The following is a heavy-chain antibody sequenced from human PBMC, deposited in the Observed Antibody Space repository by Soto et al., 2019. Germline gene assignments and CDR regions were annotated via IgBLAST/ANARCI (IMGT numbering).Heavy chain of an antibody. CDR2: IDPSDSYT. V-gene: IGHV5-10-1*01. Sequence: GESRKISCKGSGYSFTSYWISWVRQMPGKGLEWMGRIDPSDSYTNYSPSFQGHATISADKSISTAYLQWSSLKASDTAMYYCAVDPYYYYYGMDVWGQGTTVTVSS. J-gene: IGHJ6*02. CDR3: AVDPYYYYYGMDV. CDR1: GYSFTSYW.